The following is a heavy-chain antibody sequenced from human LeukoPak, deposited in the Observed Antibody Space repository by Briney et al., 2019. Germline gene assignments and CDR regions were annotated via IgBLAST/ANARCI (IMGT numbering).Heavy chain of an antibody. V-gene: IGHV3-64*01. D-gene: IGHD2-21*02. Sequence: PGGSLRLSCAASGFTFSSYALHWVRQAPGKGLEYVSAISRNGGGTYYANSVKGRFTISRDNSKKTLYLQMGSLRAEDMAVYYCARSAPETALDAFDIWGQGTMVTVSS. CDR1: GFTFSSYA. CDR2: ISRNGGGT. J-gene: IGHJ3*02. CDR3: ARSAPETALDAFDI.